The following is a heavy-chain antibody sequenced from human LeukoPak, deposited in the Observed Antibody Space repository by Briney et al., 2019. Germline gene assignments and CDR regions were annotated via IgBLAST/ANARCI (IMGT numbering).Heavy chain of an antibody. V-gene: IGHV1-24*01. CDR2: FDPEEGKT. D-gene: IGHD5-12*01. J-gene: IGHJ4*02. Sequence: ASVKVSCKVSGYRLNELSIHWVRQGPGKGLEWMGGFDPEEGKTIYAQKLQGRVSMTEDTSTDTAFMELRSLRPEDTAVYYCATNTYNGYAIDSWGQGTLITVSS. CDR3: ATNTYNGYAIDS. CDR1: GYRLNELS.